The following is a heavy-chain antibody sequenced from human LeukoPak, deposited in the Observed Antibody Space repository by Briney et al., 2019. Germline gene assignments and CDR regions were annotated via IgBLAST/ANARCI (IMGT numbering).Heavy chain of an antibody. CDR1: GGTFSSYT. V-gene: IGHV1-69*02. D-gene: IGHD2-2*02. Sequence: SVKVSCKASGGTFSSYTISWVRQAPGQGLEWMGRIIPILGIANYAQKFQGRVTITADKSTSTAYMELSSLRSADTAVYYCARRHCSSTSCYTNYYMDVWGKGTTVTVSS. CDR3: ARRHCSSTSCYTNYYMDV. J-gene: IGHJ6*03. CDR2: IIPILGIA.